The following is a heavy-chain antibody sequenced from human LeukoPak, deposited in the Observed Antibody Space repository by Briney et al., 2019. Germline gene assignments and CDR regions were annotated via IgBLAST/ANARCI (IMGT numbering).Heavy chain of an antibody. CDR1: GFTFSSYA. Sequence: GGSLRLSCAASGFTFSSYAMHWVRQAPGKGLEWVAVISYDGSNKYYADSVKGRFTISRDNSKNTLYLQMNSLRAEDTAVYYCAKDRRSYMDVWGKGTTVTVSS. CDR2: ISYDGSNK. CDR3: AKDRRSYMDV. V-gene: IGHV3-30-3*01. J-gene: IGHJ6*03.